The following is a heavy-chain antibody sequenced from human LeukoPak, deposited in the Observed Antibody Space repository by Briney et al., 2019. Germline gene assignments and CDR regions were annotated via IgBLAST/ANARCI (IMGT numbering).Heavy chain of an antibody. CDR3: TRDLRGYSRDTYFYYFGLDV. V-gene: IGHV3-49*03. CDR1: GFIFGDYA. Sequence: GGSLRLSCTASGFIFGDYAMSWFRQAPGKGLEWVGFIRSETYGCTNAYAASGKGRFSISRDDSKNIGYLQMNSLRSGDTAVYYCTRDLRGYSRDTYFYYFGLDVWGQGTTVTVSS. D-gene: IGHD3-22*01. J-gene: IGHJ6*02. CDR2: IRSETYGCTN.